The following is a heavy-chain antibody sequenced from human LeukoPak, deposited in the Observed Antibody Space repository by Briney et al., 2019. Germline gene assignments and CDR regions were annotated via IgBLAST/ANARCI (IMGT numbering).Heavy chain of an antibody. D-gene: IGHD3-10*01. Sequence: PGGSLRLSGAASGFTFISYDMHWARQAPGKGLEWVAFIRYDGSNKYYADSVKGRFTISIDNSKNTLYLQMNSLRAEDTAVYYCAKVWFGETHFDPWGQGSLVTVSS. CDR1: GFTFISYD. V-gene: IGHV3-30*02. CDR2: IRYDGSNK. J-gene: IGHJ5*02. CDR3: AKVWFGETHFDP.